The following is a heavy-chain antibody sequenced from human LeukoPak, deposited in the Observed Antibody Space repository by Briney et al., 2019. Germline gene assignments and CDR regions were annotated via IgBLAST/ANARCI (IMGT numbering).Heavy chain of an antibody. V-gene: IGHV3-23*01. Sequence: GGSLRLSCAASGFTFSSYAMSWVRQAPGKGLEWVSAISSSGSTIYYEGSVKGRFTISRDNAKNSLYPQMNSLRAEDTAVYYCAELGITMIGGVWGKGTTVTISS. CDR2: ISSSGSTI. CDR1: GFTFSSYA. CDR3: AELGITMIGGV. D-gene: IGHD3-10*02. J-gene: IGHJ6*04.